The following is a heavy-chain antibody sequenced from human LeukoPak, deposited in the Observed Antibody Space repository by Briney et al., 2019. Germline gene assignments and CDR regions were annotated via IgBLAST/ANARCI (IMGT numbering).Heavy chain of an antibody. CDR2: IIPIFGTA. V-gene: IGHV1-69*05. J-gene: IGHJ4*02. Sequence: ASVKVSCKASGGTFSSYAISWVRQAPGQGLEWMGGIIPIFGTANYAQKFQGRVTITTDESTGTAYTELSSLRSEDTAVYYCARGREATYDYWGQGTLVTVSS. CDR1: GGTFSSYA. CDR3: ARGREATYDY. D-gene: IGHD1-26*01.